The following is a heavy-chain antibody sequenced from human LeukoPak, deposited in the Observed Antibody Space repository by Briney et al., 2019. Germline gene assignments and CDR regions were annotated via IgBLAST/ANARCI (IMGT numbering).Heavy chain of an antibody. CDR3: ATDLLVY. J-gene: IGHJ4*02. V-gene: IGHV3-15*01. Sequence: GGSLRLSCAASGFTFNNFWMSWVRQAPGKGLEWIGRIKSQTDGGTADYAAPVKGRFTISRDDSKTTLFLQMNSLKTEDTAMYYCATDLLVYWGRGTLVTVSS. CDR1: GFTFNNFW. CDR2: IKSQTDGGTA.